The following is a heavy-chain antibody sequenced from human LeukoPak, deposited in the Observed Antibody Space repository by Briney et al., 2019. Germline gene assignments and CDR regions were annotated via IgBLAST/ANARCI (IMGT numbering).Heavy chain of an antibody. D-gene: IGHD2-2*01. CDR2: IYSGGNT. J-gene: IGHJ6*03. V-gene: IGHV3-53*05. CDR3: AKDGVVVVPAAMRVYYYYYMDV. Sequence: GGSLRLSCTVSGFTVSSNSWSWVRQAPGKGLEWVSFIYSGGNTHYSDSVKGRFTISRDNAKNSLYLQMNSLRAEDTALYYCAKDGVVVVPAAMRVYYYYYMDVWGKGTTVTISS. CDR1: GFTVSSNS.